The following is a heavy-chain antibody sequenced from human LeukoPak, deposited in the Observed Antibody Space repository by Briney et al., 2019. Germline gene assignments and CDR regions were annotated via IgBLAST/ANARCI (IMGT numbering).Heavy chain of an antibody. CDR2: ISGSGGST. D-gene: IGHD3-22*01. J-gene: IGHJ4*02. V-gene: IGHV3-23*01. CDR1: GFTFSSYA. Sequence: QAGGSLRLSCAASGFTFSSYAMSWVRQAPGKGLEWVSAISGSGGSTYYADSVKGRFTISRDNSKNTLYLQMNSLRAEDTAVYYCAKDYYYDSSGYYGDFSALPDGWGQGTLVTVSS. CDR3: AKDYYYDSSGYYGDFSALPDG.